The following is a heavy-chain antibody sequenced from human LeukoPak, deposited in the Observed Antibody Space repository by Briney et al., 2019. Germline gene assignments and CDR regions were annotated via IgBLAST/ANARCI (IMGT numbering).Heavy chain of an antibody. CDR3: ARVQSRGYSGPGAFDI. V-gene: IGHV3-21*01. Sequence: KPGGSLRLSCAASGFTFSSYSMNWVRQAPGKGLEWVSSISSSSSYIYYADSVKGRFTISRDNAKNSLYLQMNSLRAEDTAVYYCARVQSRGYSGPGAFDIWGQGTMVTVSS. J-gene: IGHJ3*02. CDR2: ISSSSSYI. CDR1: GFTFSSYS. D-gene: IGHD5-12*01.